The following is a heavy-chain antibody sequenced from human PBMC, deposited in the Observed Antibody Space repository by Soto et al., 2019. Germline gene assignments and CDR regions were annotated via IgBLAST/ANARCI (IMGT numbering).Heavy chain of an antibody. D-gene: IGHD1-1*01. Sequence: GGSLRLSCAASGFTFKMFWMHWVRQVPGKGPEWVSRINDDGISTNYADSVKGRFTISRDNAKNTLYLQMNALRVEDTAFYHCTRGPRSTSTGTGAFWGQGT. CDR2: INDDGIST. CDR3: TRGPRSTSTGTGAF. CDR1: GFTFKMFW. J-gene: IGHJ4*02. V-gene: IGHV3-74*01.